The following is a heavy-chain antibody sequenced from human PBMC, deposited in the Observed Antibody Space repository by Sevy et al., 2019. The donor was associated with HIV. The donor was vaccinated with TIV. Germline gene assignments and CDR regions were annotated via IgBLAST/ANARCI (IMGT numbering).Heavy chain of an antibody. J-gene: IGHJ6*02. CDR3: TTQGDILTGYADYYGMDV. Sequence: GESLKISCKGSGYSFTSYWIGWVRQMPGKGLEWRGIIYPGDSDTRYSPSFQGQVTISADKSISTAYLQWSSLKASDTAMYYWTTQGDILTGYADYYGMDVWGQGTTVTVSS. V-gene: IGHV5-51*01. D-gene: IGHD3-9*01. CDR1: GYSFTSYW. CDR2: IYPGDSDT.